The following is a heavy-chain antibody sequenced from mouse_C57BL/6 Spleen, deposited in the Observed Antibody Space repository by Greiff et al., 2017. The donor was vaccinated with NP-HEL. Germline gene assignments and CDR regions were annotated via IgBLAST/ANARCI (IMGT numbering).Heavy chain of an antibody. CDR1: GYTFTSYW. J-gene: IGHJ2*01. Sequence: QVQLKQPGAELVKPGASVKMSCKASGYTFTSYWITWVKQRPGQGLEWIGDIYPGSGSTNYNEKFKSKATLTVDTSSSTAYMQLSSLTSEDSAVYYCARGGLAYYYGSSYGYWGQGTTLTVSS. D-gene: IGHD1-1*01. CDR2: IYPGSGST. V-gene: IGHV1-55*01. CDR3: ARGGLAYYYGSSYGY.